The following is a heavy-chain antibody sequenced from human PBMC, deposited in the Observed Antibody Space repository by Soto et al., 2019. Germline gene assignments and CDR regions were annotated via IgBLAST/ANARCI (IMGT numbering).Heavy chain of an antibody. CDR2: ISPSNGNT. V-gene: IGHV1-18*01. D-gene: IGHD2-15*01. CDR3: ARNEGYCSGGTCLAYYFDY. Sequence: QVELVQSGAEVKKPGASVKVSCKASGYTFTNYGITWVRQAPGQGLEWMGWISPSNGNTNDVQRIHDRVTMTIDTSTSTAYMELRNLRSDDTDIYYCARNEGYCSGGTCLAYYFDYWGQGTLVAVS. J-gene: IGHJ4*02. CDR1: GYTFTNYG.